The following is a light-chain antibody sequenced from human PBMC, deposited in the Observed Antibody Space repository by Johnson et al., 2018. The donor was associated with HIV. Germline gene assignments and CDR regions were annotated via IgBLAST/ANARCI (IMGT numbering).Light chain of an antibody. Sequence: QSVLTQPHSVSAAPGQKVTISCSGSSSNIGNNYVSWYQQLPGTAPKLLIYENNKRPSGIPDRFSGSKSGTSATLGITGLQTGDEADYYCGTWDSSLTLYVFGTGTKVTVL. CDR3: GTWDSSLTLYV. J-gene: IGLJ1*01. V-gene: IGLV1-51*02. CDR1: SSNIGNNY. CDR2: ENN.